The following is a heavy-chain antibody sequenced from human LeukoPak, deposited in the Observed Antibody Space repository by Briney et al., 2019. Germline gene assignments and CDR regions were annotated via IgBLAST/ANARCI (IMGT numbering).Heavy chain of an antibody. CDR2: IYHSGST. CDR3: ARQKELLWVRYFDY. V-gene: IGHV4-38-2*01. CDR1: GYSITSGYY. D-gene: IGHD1-26*01. J-gene: IGHJ4*02. Sequence: SETLSLTCAVSGYSITSGYYWGWIRQSPEKGLEWIGSIYHSGSTYYNPPLKSRVTISVDTSKNQFSLKLSSVTAADTAVYYCARQKELLWVRYFDYWGQGTLVTVSS.